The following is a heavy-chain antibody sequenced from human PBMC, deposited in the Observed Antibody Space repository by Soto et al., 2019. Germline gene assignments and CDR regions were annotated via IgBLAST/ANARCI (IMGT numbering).Heavy chain of an antibody. CDR3: ARRPAYTNNRYIGFDP. Sequence: PSERLSPTCAIYGASFSDYSWSWIRQPPGKGLQWIGEINHTGSTNYSPSLKSRVTISQATSKNQFVLRLRSVTAADPAVYYCARRPAYTNNRYIGFDPWGQRTPVTVS. CDR2: INHTGST. D-gene: IGHD2-8*01. J-gene: IGHJ5*02. V-gene: IGHV4-34*01. CDR1: GASFSDYS.